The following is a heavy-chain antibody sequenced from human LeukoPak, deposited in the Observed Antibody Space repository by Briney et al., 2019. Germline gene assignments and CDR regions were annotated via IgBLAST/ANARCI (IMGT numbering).Heavy chain of an antibody. CDR1: GFTFSSCW. V-gene: IGHV3-7*01. J-gene: IGHJ4*02. Sequence: GGSLRLSCAASGFTFSSCWMSWVRQAPGKGLEWVANIKQDASEKNYLDSVKGRFTISRDNAKNSPYLQMNSLRVEDTAVYYCARFHSSRSWELYWGQGTLVAVSS. CDR2: IKQDASEK. CDR3: ARFHSSRSWELY. D-gene: IGHD6-13*01.